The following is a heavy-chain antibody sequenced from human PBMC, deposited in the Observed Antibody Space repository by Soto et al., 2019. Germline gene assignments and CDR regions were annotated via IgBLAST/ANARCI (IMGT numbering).Heavy chain of an antibody. V-gene: IGHV3-33*01. D-gene: IGHD6-13*01. Sequence: QVQLVESGGGVVQPGRSLRLSCAASGFTFGSYGMHWVRQAPGKGLEWVAVIWYDGRNKYYADSVKGRFTISRDNSKNTLYLQMNSLRAEDTDVYYCARWGIAAGDYWGQGTLVTVSS. CDR1: GFTFGSYG. CDR3: ARWGIAAGDY. J-gene: IGHJ4*02. CDR2: IWYDGRNK.